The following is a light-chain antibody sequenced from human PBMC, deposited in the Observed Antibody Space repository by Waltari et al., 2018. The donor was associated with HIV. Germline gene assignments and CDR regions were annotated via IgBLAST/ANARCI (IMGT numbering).Light chain of an antibody. V-gene: IGLV1-44*01. CDR3: ATWDDSLNGWV. Sequence: QSVLTQPPSASGTPGQRVTISCSGSSSNIGSNTVSWYHQVPGTAPKVLIYSNDDRPSVVPDRFSCSKSGTSASLAISGLQSEDEADYYCATWDDSLNGWVFGGGTKVTVL. CDR1: SSNIGSNT. CDR2: SND. J-gene: IGLJ3*02.